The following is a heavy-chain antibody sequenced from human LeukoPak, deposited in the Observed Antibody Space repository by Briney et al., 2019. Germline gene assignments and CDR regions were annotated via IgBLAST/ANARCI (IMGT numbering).Heavy chain of an antibody. CDR2: ISYDGSNK. J-gene: IGHJ4*02. CDR1: GFAFSSYA. CDR3: ARDLGGSYNY. Sequence: PGRSLRLSCAASGFAFSSYAMHWVRQAPGKGLEWVAVISYDGSNKYYADSVKGRLTISRDNSKNTLYLQMNSLRAEDTAVYYCARDLGGSYNYWGQGTLVTVSS. V-gene: IGHV3-30-3*01. D-gene: IGHD1-26*01.